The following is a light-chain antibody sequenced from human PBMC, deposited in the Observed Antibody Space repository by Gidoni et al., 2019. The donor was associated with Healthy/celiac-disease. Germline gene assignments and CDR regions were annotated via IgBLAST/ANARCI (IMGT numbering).Light chain of an antibody. V-gene: IGKV1-5*03. Sequence: DTQMTQSPSTLSASVGDRVTITCRDSQSISSWLAWYQQKPGKAPKLLIYKDSSLERGVPSRFSGSGSGTDFTLTISSLQPDDLATYYCQQYNSYPITFGPGTRLEIK. J-gene: IGKJ5*01. CDR2: KDS. CDR3: QQYNSYPIT. CDR1: QSISSW.